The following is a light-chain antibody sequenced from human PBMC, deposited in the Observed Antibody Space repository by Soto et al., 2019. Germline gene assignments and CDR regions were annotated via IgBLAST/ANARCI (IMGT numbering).Light chain of an antibody. J-gene: IGLJ1*01. CDR2: GNS. Sequence: QSVLTQPPSVSGAPGQRVTISRTGSSSNIGAGYDVHWYQQLPGTAPKLLIYGNSNRPAGVPDRFSGSKSGTSASLAITGLQAEDEADYYRQSYDSSLSGDVFGTGTKLTVL. CDR3: QSYDSSLSGDV. CDR1: SSNIGAGYD. V-gene: IGLV1-40*01.